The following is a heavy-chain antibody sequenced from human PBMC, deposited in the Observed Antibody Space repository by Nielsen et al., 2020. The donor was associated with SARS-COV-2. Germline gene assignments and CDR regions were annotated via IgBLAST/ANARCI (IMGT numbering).Heavy chain of an antibody. CDR3: ARDVPPVGDETTGSDY. J-gene: IGHJ4*02. D-gene: IGHD4-17*01. CDR2: IWYDGSNK. Sequence: GSLRLSCAASGFTFSSYGMHWVRQAPGKGLEWVAVIWYDGSNKYYADSVKGRSTISRDNSKNTLYLQMNSLRAEDTAVYYCARDVPPVGDETTGSDYWGQGTLVTVSS. V-gene: IGHV3-33*01. CDR1: GFTFSSYG.